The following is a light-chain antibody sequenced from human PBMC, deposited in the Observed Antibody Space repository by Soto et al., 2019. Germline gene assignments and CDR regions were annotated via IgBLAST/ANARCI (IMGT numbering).Light chain of an antibody. Sequence: DVQMTQSPSTLSASIEDRVTITCRASKNIDQWLAWFQQKPGKAPKVLIYKASTLQTGVPSRFSVSGSATEFTLTISSLQPDDFATYYCQHYDGYSPWTFGQGTKVEI. CDR3: QHYDGYSPWT. J-gene: IGKJ1*01. V-gene: IGKV1-5*03. CDR1: KNIDQW. CDR2: KAS.